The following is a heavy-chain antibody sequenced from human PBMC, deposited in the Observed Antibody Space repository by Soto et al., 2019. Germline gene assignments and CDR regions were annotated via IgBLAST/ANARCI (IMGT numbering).Heavy chain of an antibody. Sequence: SETLSLTCTVSGDSITSGESYWSWIRQPPGKGLEWIGYIYYSGSTYYNPSLKGRISISVDTSKNQFSLKLRSVTAADTAVYYCARQGRPTAGMGWFDPWGPGTLVTVSS. D-gene: IGHD1-1*01. V-gene: IGHV4-30-4*01. CDR2: IYYSGST. J-gene: IGHJ5*02. CDR3: ARQGRPTAGMGWFDP. CDR1: GDSITSGESY.